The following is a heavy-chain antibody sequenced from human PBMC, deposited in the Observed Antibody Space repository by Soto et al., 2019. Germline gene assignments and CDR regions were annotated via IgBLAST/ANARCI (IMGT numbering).Heavy chain of an antibody. CDR1: GGSISDYY. Sequence: SETLSLTCTVSGGSISDYYWSWIRQTPGKGLEWIGYIYKSGSTDYNPSLKSRVTISVDTSKNEFSLNLSSVTAADTAVHYCARHKAEYSSSYDAFDIWGQGTMVTVSS. V-gene: IGHV4-59*08. CDR3: ARHKAEYSSSYDAFDI. CDR2: IYKSGST. J-gene: IGHJ3*02. D-gene: IGHD6-6*01.